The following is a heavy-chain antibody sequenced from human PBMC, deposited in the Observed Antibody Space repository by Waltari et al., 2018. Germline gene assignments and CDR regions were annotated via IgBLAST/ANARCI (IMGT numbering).Heavy chain of an antibody. CDR1: GGSISSHY. J-gene: IGHJ4*02. CDR2: IYYSGST. V-gene: IGHV4-59*11. D-gene: IGHD1-26*01. CDR3: ARIQGIGAVLLLDY. Sequence: QVQLQESGPGLVKPSETLSLTCTVSGGSISSHYWSWIRQPPGKGLEWIGYIYYSGSTNYNTSLKSRVTRSVDTSKNQFYLKLSSVTAADTAVYYCARIQGIGAVLLLDYWGQGTLFTVSS.